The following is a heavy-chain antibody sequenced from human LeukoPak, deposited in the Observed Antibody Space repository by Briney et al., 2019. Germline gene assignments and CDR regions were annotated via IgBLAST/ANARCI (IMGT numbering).Heavy chain of an antibody. D-gene: IGHD3-22*01. J-gene: IGHJ3*02. Sequence: PGGSLRLSCAASGFTFYDYGMSWVRQAPGKGLEWVATIDWNGDNTAYADSVKGRFTISRDNAKNSLYLQMNSLRAEDTALYYCASDVTLIVTFIGDAFDIWGQGTMVTVSS. CDR2: IDWNGDNT. V-gene: IGHV3-20*04. CDR3: ASDVTLIVTFIGDAFDI. CDR1: GFTFYDYG.